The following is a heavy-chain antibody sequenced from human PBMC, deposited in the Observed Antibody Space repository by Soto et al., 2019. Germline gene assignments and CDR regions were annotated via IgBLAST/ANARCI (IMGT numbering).Heavy chain of an antibody. CDR3: ATAGPNYYDSSGYLAPRDDFDY. Sequence: ASVNVSCKVSGYTLTELSMHWVRQAPGKGLEWMGGFDPEDGETIYAQKFQGRVTMTEDTSTDTAYMELSSLRSEDTAVYYCATAGPNYYDSSGYLAPRDDFDYWGKGTMVTVSS. V-gene: IGHV1-24*01. CDR1: GYTLTELS. CDR2: FDPEDGET. D-gene: IGHD3-22*01. J-gene: IGHJ4*02.